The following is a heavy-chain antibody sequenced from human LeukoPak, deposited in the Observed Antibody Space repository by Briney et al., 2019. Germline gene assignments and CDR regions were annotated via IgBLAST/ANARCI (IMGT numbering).Heavy chain of an antibody. CDR2: INPNSGGT. J-gene: IGHJ5*02. Sequence: ASVKVSCKASGYTFTGYYMHWVRQAPGQGLEWMGWINPNSGGTNYAQKFQGRVTMTRDTSISTAYRELSRLRSDDTAVYYCARGPSGTRPTNWFDPWGQGTLVTVSS. CDR3: ARGPSGTRPTNWFDP. V-gene: IGHV1-2*02. CDR1: GYTFTGYY.